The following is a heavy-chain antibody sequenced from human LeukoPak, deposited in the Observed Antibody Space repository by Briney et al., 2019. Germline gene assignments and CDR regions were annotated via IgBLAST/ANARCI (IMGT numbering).Heavy chain of an antibody. CDR1: GYNFTSYW. Sequence: GESLKIFCKGSGYNFTSYWIGWGRQMPGKGLELMGMIYPGDSDTRYSPSFQGQVTISDDKSNSTAYLQWSSLKASDTAMYFCARQGGYGDYGYWGQGTLVTVSS. V-gene: IGHV5-51*01. CDR2: IYPGDSDT. CDR3: ARQGGYGDYGY. J-gene: IGHJ4*02. D-gene: IGHD4-17*01.